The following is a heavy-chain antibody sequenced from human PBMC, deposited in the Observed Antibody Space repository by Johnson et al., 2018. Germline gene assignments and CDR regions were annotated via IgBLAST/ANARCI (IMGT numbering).Heavy chain of an antibody. CDR1: GFTFTRAA. CDR2: IVVGSGKT. J-gene: IGHJ6*02. Sequence: QLVQSGPEATKPGTSVKVSCKASGFTFTRAAVQWVRQARGQRLEWIGWIVVGSGKTNYAQKFKERVIITRDMSTSTAYRELRSLRSEDTAVYYCAAGWGLNYFYYGMDVWGQGTTVTVSS. V-gene: IGHV1-58*01. CDR3: AAGWGLNYFYYGMDV. D-gene: IGHD3-16*01.